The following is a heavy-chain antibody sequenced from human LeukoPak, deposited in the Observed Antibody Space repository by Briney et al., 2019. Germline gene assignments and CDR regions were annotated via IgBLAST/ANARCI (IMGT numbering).Heavy chain of an antibody. CDR1: GYAFSNYG. CDR2: ISTFNGHT. J-gene: IGHJ4*02. Sequence: GASVKVSCKASGYAFSNYGLAWLRRAPGQGLQWLGWISTFNGHTNYAQIVEDRVTMTTDTSTNTAYLELRSLRSDDTAVYYCARRHLIGNGYFDHWGPGTLVTVSS. V-gene: IGHV1-18*01. CDR3: ARRHLIGNGYFDH. D-gene: IGHD4-23*01.